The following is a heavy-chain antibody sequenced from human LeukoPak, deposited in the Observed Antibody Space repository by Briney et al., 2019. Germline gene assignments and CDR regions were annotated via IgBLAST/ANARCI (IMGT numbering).Heavy chain of an antibody. CDR2: IVPVFVTP. CDR1: GGIFSSYG. V-gene: IGHV1-69*13. D-gene: IGHD6-13*01. Sequence: SVKVSCKASGGIFSSYGVSWVRQAPGQGLEWVGGIVPVFVTPEYAQKFQGRVTITADESTSTAYMELSSLRSEDTAVYYCARPLAGNSQQLQYWGQGTLVTVSS. J-gene: IGHJ4*02. CDR3: ARPLAGNSQQLQY.